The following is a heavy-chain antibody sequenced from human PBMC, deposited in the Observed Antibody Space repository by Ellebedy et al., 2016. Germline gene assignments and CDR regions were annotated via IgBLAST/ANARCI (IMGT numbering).Heavy chain of an antibody. CDR3: ARVGNRGGGGRYYYYGMDV. CDR1: GGSISSYY. J-gene: IGHJ6*02. CDR2: IYYSGST. V-gene: IGHV4-59*01. D-gene: IGHD3-16*01. Sequence: SETLSLXXTVSGGSISSYYWSWIRQPPGKGLEWIGYIYYSGSTNYNPSLKSRVTISVDTSKNQFSLKLSSVTAADTAVYYCARVGNRGGGGRYYYYGMDVWGQGTTVTVSS.